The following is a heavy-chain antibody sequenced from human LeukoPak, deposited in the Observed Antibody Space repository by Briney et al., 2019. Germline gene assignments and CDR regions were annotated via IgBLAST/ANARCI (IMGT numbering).Heavy chain of an antibody. D-gene: IGHD3-22*01. Sequence: PGGSLRLSCAASRFTFSDYYMGWIRQAPGKGLEWVSYISSSGSTIYYADSVKGRFTISRDNAKNSLYLQMNSLRAEDTAVYYCARPPMYYYDSSGHYDAFDIWGQGTMVTVSS. V-gene: IGHV3-11*01. CDR1: RFTFSDYY. CDR2: ISSSGSTI. J-gene: IGHJ3*02. CDR3: ARPPMYYYDSSGHYDAFDI.